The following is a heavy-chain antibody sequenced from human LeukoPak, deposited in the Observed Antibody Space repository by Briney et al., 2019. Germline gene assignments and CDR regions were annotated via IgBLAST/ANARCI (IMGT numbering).Heavy chain of an antibody. CDR1: GYTFTSYG. Sequence: GASVKVSCKASGYTFTSYGISCVRQAPGQGLEWMGWISAYNGNTNYAQKLQGRVTMTTDTSTSTAYMELRSLRSDDTAVYYCTSSSLENWFDPWGQGTLVTVSS. D-gene: IGHD6-13*01. J-gene: IGHJ5*02. V-gene: IGHV1-18*01. CDR3: TSSSLENWFDP. CDR2: ISAYNGNT.